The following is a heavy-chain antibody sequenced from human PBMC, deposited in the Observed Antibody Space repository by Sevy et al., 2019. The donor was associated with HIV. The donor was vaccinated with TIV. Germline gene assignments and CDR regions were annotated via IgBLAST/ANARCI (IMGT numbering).Heavy chain of an antibody. CDR3: ARGGRRRITMVRGVVNWFDP. Sequence: SETLSLTCAVYGGSFSGYYWSWIRQPPGKGLEWIGEINHSGRTNYNPSLRSRVTISVDTSKNQFSLKLSSVTAADTAVYYCARGGRRRITMVRGVVNWFDPWGQGTLVTVSS. CDR2: INHSGRT. CDR1: GGSFSGYY. J-gene: IGHJ5*02. D-gene: IGHD3-10*01. V-gene: IGHV4-34*01.